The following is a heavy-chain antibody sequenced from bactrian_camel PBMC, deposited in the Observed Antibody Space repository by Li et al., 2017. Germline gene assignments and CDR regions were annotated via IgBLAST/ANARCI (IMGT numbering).Heavy chain of an antibody. D-gene: IGHD5*01. Sequence: VQLVESGGGSVQAGGSLRLSCAASGDTHSINCMGWFRQAPGQEREGVAATYTKARGGGGFYSDSVKGRFTVSRDNGDNTVNLMMNSLNPEDTAMYYCAARRCLRVGYDYWGQGTQVTVS. J-gene: IGHJ4*01. CDR1: GDTHSINC. CDR3: AARRCLRVGYDY. V-gene: IGHV3S1*01. CDR2: TYTKARGGGG.